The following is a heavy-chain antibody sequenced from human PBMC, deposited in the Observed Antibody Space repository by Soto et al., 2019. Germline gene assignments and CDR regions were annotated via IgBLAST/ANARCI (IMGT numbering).Heavy chain of an antibody. CDR1: GFTFDDYG. CDR2: INWNGGST. J-gene: IGHJ6*03. Sequence: PGGSLRLSCAASGFTFDDYGMSWVRQAPGKGLEWVSGINWNGGSTGYADSVKGRFTISRDNAKNSLYLQMNSLRAEDTALYHCARVKYYDILTGYPPVSYYYYMDVWGKGIMVTVSS. CDR3: ARVKYYDILTGYPPVSYYYYMDV. D-gene: IGHD3-9*01. V-gene: IGHV3-20*01.